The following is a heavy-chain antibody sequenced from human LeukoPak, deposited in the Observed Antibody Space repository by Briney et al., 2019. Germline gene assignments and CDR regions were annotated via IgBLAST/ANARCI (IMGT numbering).Heavy chain of an antibody. J-gene: IGHJ3*01. CDR1: GGSISNSTYY. Sequence: SETLSLTCTVSGGSISNSTYYWGWVRQPPGKGLEWIVSIFYRGSTYYTPSLKSRVTISVDTSKNPFSLKLTSVTAADTAMYFCARNCVADSFDFWGQGTMVTVSS. CDR2: IFYRGST. V-gene: IGHV4-39*01. D-gene: IGHD6-19*01. CDR3: ARNCVADSFDF.